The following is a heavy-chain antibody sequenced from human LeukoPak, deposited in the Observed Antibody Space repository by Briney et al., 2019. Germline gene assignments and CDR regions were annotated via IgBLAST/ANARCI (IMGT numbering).Heavy chain of an antibody. CDR2: ISRSGGST. V-gene: IGHV3-23*01. Sequence: SRGSLRLSCAASGFTFSSYAMSWVRQAPGKGLEWVSAISRSGGSTYYADSVKGRFTISRDNSKNTLYLQMNSLRAEDAAVYYCAKGFGLVVITSVDYWGQGTPFTVSS. CDR1: GFTFSSYA. J-gene: IGHJ4*02. CDR3: AKGFGLVVITSVDY. D-gene: IGHD3-22*01.